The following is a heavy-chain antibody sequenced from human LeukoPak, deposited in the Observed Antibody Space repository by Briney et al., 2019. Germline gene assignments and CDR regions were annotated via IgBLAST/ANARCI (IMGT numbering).Heavy chain of an antibody. V-gene: IGHV3-7*01. Sequence: GGSLRLSCVGSGFRFSGYWMSWVRQAPGKGLEWVANIKQDGSERYYVDSVKGRFTISGDNAKNSQYLQMNSLRVEDTAVYYCATDGGPFDHWGQGTLVTVSS. D-gene: IGHD3-3*01. CDR2: IKQDGSER. CDR3: ATDGGPFDH. J-gene: IGHJ4*02. CDR1: GFRFSGYW.